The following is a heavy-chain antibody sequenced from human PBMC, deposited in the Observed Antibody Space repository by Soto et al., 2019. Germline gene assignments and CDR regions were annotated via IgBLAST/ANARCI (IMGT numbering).Heavy chain of an antibody. J-gene: IGHJ6*02. CDR3: TTDLGMKYRPYYYYGMDV. CDR2: IKSKTDGGTT. D-gene: IGHD6-6*01. CDR1: GFTFSNAW. V-gene: IGHV3-15*07. Sequence: PGGSLRLSCAASGFTFSNAWMNWVRQAPGKGLEWVSRIKSKTDGGTTDYAAPVKGRFTISRDDSKNTLYLQMNSLKTEDTAVYYCTTDLGMKYRPYYYYGMDVWGQGTTVTVSS.